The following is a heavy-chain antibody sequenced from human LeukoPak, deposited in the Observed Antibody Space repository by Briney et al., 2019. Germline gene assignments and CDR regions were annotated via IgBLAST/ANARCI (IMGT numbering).Heavy chain of an antibody. CDR1: GFTFSSYG. J-gene: IGHJ4*02. CDR3: AKDLSSSWYFDY. V-gene: IGHV3-30*18. Sequence: PGGSLRLSCAASGFTFSSYGMSWVRQAPGKGLEWVAVISYDGSNKYYADSVKGRFTISRDNSKNTLYLQMNSLRAEDTAVYYCAKDLSSSWYFDYWGQGTLVTVSS. D-gene: IGHD6-13*01. CDR2: ISYDGSNK.